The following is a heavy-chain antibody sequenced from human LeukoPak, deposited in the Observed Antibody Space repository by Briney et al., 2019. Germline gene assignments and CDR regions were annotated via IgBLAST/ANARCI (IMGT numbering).Heavy chain of an antibody. J-gene: IGHJ6*03. D-gene: IGHD3-3*01. CDR2: IYYSGST. CDR3: ARAPPTYFWSGYGYYYMDV. CDR1: GGSISSGDYY. Sequence: SQTLSLACTVSGGSISSGDYYWSWIRQPPGKGLEWIGYIYYSGSTYYNPSLKSRVTISVDTSKNQFSLKLSSVTAADTAVYYCARAPPTYFWSGYGYYYMDVWGKGTTVTVSS. V-gene: IGHV4-30-4*08.